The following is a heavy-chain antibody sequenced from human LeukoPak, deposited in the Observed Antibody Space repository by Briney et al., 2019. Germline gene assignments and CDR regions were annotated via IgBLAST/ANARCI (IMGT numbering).Heavy chain of an antibody. Sequence: SETLSLTCAVYGGSFSGYYWSWIRQPPGKGLEWIGEINHSGSTNYNPSLKSRVTISVDTSKNQFSLKLSSVTAADTAVYYCARGRWVTMVRGRRFDPWGQGTLVTVSS. V-gene: IGHV4-34*01. J-gene: IGHJ5*02. D-gene: IGHD3-10*01. CDR3: ARGRWVTMVRGRRFDP. CDR2: INHSGST. CDR1: GGSFSGYY.